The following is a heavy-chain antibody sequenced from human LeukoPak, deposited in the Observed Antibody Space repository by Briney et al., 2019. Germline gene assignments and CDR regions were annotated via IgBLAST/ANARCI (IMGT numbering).Heavy chain of an antibody. CDR2: IFGNDQK. J-gene: IGHJ4*02. V-gene: IGHV2-5*01. CDR3: AHAPSRYPFDH. D-gene: IGHD3-22*01. CDR1: GFSLTTRAVG. Sequence: ESGPTLVKPTQTLTLTCTFSGFSLTTRAVGVAWIRQPPGKPLEWLALIFGNDQKYYSPSLKTRLTITKDTSKNQVVLTMTNIDPVDTATYYCAHAPSRYPFDHWGRGTLVTVSS.